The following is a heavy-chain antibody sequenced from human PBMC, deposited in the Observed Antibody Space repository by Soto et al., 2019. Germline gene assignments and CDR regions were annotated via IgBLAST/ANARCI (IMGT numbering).Heavy chain of an antibody. CDR2: ISGSGGST. Sequence: EVQLLESGGGLVQPGGSLRLSCAASGFTFSSYAMSWVRQAPGKGLEWVSAISGSGGSTYYADSVKGRFTISRDNSKNTLYLQMNSLRAEDTAVYYCAKGYRYYDSSGYDYYFDYWGQGTLVTVSS. CDR1: GFTFSSYA. CDR3: AKGYRYYDSSGYDYYFDY. V-gene: IGHV3-23*01. D-gene: IGHD3-22*01. J-gene: IGHJ4*02.